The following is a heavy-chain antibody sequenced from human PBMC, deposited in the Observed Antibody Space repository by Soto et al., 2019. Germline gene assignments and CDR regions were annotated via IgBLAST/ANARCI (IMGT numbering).Heavy chain of an antibody. D-gene: IGHD2-2*01. V-gene: IGHV4-61*01. CDR1: GGSVSSGSYY. J-gene: IGHJ5*02. CDR2: IYYSGST. CDR3: ARLGAHYQSLDP. Sequence: SETLSLTCTVSGGSVSSGSYYWSWIRQPPGKGLEWIGYIYYSGSTNYNPSLKSRVTLSLETSKSQFSLRLASVTASDTAVYYCARLGAHYQSLDPWGQGTLVTVSS.